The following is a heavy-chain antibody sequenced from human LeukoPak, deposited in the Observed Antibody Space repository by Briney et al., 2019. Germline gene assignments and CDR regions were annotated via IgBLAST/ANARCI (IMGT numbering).Heavy chain of an antibody. CDR3: ARGESGNHAGFFDI. J-gene: IGHJ3*02. CDR2: IYYSGST. CDR1: GDSVSSGNYY. D-gene: IGHD1-14*01. Sequence: KTSETLSLTCIVSGDSVSSGNYYWTWIRQPPGKELEWIGFIYYSGSTNYSPSLKSRVTISVDTSKNQFSLKLSSVTAADTAIYYCARGESGNHAGFFDIWGQGTMVTVSS. V-gene: IGHV4-61*01.